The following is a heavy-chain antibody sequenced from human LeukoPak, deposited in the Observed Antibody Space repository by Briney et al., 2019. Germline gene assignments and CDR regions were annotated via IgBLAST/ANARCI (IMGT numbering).Heavy chain of an antibody. CDR3: VKIARD. V-gene: IGHV3-64D*09. J-gene: IGHJ4*02. CDR1: GFAFSAFD. CDR2: ISGDGRTI. Sequence: PGGSLRLPCSASGFAFSAFDMHWVRQAPGKGLEYLSAISGDGRTIYYADSVRGRFTISRDNAKNTLYLQMSSLRVDDTALYYCVKIARDWGQGTLVTVSS.